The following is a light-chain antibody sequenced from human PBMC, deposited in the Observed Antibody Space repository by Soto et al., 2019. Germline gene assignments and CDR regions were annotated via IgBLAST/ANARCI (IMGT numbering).Light chain of an antibody. CDR2: DVS. J-gene: IGLJ1*01. CDR3: RSYISSSTYV. V-gene: IGLV2-18*02. CDR1: SIDVGSSNC. Sequence: QSVLTHPPAVSGSPGQSVASSCTGTSIDVGSSNCVSWYQQPPGTAPKLMVYDVSNRPSGVPDRFSVSKSGNTASLTISGLQAEEEADYSWRSYISSSTYVFGTGT.